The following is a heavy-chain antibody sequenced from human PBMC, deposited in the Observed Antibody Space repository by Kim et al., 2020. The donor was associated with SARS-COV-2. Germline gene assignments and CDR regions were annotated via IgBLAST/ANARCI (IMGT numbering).Heavy chain of an antibody. V-gene: IGHV6-1*01. CDR3: AGDRVGGGYPYFDY. CDR2: TYYRSKWYY. D-gene: IGHD5-12*01. Sequence: SQTLSLTCAISGDSVSSTRAAWNWIRQSPSGGLEWLGRTYYRSKWYYDYALSVKSRITINPDTSKNQFSLQLNSVTPEDTAVYYCAGDRVGGGYPYFDYWGQGTPVTVSS. CDR1: GDSVSSTRAA. J-gene: IGHJ4*02.